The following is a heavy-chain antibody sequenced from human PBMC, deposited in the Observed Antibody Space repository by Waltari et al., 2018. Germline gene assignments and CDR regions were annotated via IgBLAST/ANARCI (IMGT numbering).Heavy chain of an antibody. J-gene: IGHJ6*02. D-gene: IGHD6-13*01. CDR2: ISSTSSDI. Sequence: EVQLVESGGGLVKPGGSLRLSCAASGFTCNTYTMNWVRQAPGKGLEWVSSISSTSSDIYYADSVKGRFTISRDNAKSSLYLQLNGLRAEDTAVYYCAGGYSSYYGMDVWGQGTTVTVSS. CDR3: AGGYSSYYGMDV. V-gene: IGHV3-21*02. CDR1: GFTCNTYT.